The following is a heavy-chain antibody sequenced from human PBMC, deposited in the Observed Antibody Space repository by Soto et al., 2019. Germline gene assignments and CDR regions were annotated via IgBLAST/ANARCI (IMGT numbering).Heavy chain of an antibody. J-gene: IGHJ4*02. D-gene: IGHD6-13*01. V-gene: IGHV4-34*01. Sequence: SETLSLTCAVYGGSFSGYYWTWIRQPPGTGLEWIGEINHSGSTNYNPSLKSRVTISVDTSKNQFSLKLSSVTAVDTAVYYCAREPGIAAAFDYWGQGTLVTVSS. CDR2: INHSGST. CDR3: AREPGIAAAFDY. CDR1: GGSFSGYY.